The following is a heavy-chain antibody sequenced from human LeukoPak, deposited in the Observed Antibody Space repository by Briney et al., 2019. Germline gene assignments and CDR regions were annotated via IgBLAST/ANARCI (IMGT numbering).Heavy chain of an antibody. CDR3: ARGPVSSSGFFGY. V-gene: IGHV3-21*06. D-gene: IGHD6-19*01. Sequence: GGSLRLSCAASGFTFHTYRMNWVRQAPGKGLEWVSSISSDSDYIYYADSVQGRFTISRDNAKNSLYLQLNSLSAEDTAVYYCARGPVSSSGFFGYWGQGTLDTVSS. CDR1: GFTFHTYR. CDR2: ISSDSDYI. J-gene: IGHJ4*02.